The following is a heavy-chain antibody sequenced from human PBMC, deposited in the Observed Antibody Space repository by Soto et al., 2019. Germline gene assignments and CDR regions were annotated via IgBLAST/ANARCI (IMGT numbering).Heavy chain of an antibody. V-gene: IGHV3-74*01. J-gene: IGHJ4*02. CDR3: VIDIR. Sequence: EVQLVESGGGLVQPGGSLRLSCAASGFTFNNFWMYWVRQTPEKGLVWVSGINSDGTTTIYADSVKGRFTISRDNAKNTLYLQMNSLTVEDTAIYYCVIDIRWGQGTLVTVSS. CDR1: GFTFNNFW. CDR2: INSDGTTT.